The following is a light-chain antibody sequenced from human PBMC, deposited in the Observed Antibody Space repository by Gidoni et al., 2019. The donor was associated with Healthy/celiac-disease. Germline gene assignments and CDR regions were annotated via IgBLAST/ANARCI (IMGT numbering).Light chain of an antibody. CDR1: SSDVGDYNY. CDR2: DVS. V-gene: IGLV2-14*01. J-gene: IGLJ2*01. Sequence: QSALTQPASVSRSPGQSITISCTGTSSDVGDYNYVSWYQQDPGKAPKLMIYDVSNRPSGVSNRFSCSKSGNTASRTISGLQAEDEADYYCTSYTSSSTLVVFGGGTKLTVL. CDR3: TSYTSSSTLVV.